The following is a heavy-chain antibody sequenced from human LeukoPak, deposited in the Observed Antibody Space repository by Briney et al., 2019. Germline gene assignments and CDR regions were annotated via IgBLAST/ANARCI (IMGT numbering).Heavy chain of an antibody. Sequence: SETLSLTCAVYGGSFSGYYWSWIRQPPGKGLEWIGEINHSGSTNYNPSLKSRVTISVDTSKNQFSLKLSSVTAADTAVYYCARKLSDHGGPWGYWGQGTLVTVSS. J-gene: IGHJ4*02. V-gene: IGHV4-34*01. CDR3: ARKLSDHGGPWGY. CDR1: GGSFSGYY. D-gene: IGHD4-17*01. CDR2: INHSGST.